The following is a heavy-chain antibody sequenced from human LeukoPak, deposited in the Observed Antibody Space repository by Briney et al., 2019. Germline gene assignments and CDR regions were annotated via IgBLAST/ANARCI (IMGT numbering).Heavy chain of an antibody. V-gene: IGHV3-48*01. Sequence: PGGSLRLSCAASGFTFSSYSMNWVRQAPGKGLEWVSYISSSSSTIYYADSVKGRFTISRDNAKNSLYLQMNSLRAEDTAVYYCARQAVTTDFDYWGQGTLVTVSS. CDR1: GFTFSSYS. J-gene: IGHJ4*02. D-gene: IGHD4-17*01. CDR2: ISSSSSTI. CDR3: ARQAVTTDFDY.